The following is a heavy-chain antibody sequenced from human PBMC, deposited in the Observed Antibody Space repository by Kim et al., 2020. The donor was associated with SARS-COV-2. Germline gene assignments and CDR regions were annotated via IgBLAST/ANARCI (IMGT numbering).Heavy chain of an antibody. V-gene: IGHV3-48*01. Sequence: GGSLRLSCAASGFTFSSYSMNWVRQAPGKGLEWVSYISSSSSTIYYAESVKGRVTISRDNAKNSLYLQMNSQGVEDTAVYYCARDGPMVRGGTEIELYYYYGKDGWGQGSTVTVSS. D-gene: IGHD3-10*01. J-gene: IGHJ6*02. CDR1: GFTFSSYS. CDR2: ISSSSSTI. CDR3: ARDGPMVRGGTEIELYYYYGKDG.